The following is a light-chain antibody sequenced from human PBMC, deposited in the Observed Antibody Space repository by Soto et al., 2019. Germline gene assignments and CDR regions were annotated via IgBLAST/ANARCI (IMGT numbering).Light chain of an antibody. Sequence: EIVMTQSPAMLSVSPGERATLSCRASQNVNNRLAWYQQKAGQPPRLLIYGASTRATGIPARFSGSGSGTEFTLTISSLQSEDFAVYYCQHFNSWPLLFGQGTTVEIK. CDR2: GAS. CDR3: QHFNSWPLL. CDR1: QNVNNR. V-gene: IGKV3-15*01. J-gene: IGKJ1*01.